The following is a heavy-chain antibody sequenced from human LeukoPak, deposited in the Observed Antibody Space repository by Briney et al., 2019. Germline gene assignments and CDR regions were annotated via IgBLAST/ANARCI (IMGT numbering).Heavy chain of an antibody. Sequence: SETLSLTCNVSGGPLNSNIYYSAWVRQPPGKGLEWIGRIYYSGSNYYNPSLKSRITISVDTFRSQVSLKMRSVTAADTAVYYCARVLLWFGDFSVKAFDIWGQGTMVTVSS. D-gene: IGHD3-10*01. V-gene: IGHV4-39*01. J-gene: IGHJ3*02. CDR1: GGPLNSNIYY. CDR2: IYYSGSN. CDR3: ARVLLWFGDFSVKAFDI.